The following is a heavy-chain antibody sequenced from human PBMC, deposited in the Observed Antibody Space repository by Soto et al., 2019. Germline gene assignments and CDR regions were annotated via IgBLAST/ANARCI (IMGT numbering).Heavy chain of an antibody. CDR1: GFTFSSYG. D-gene: IGHD3-22*01. V-gene: IGHV3-30*18. J-gene: IGHJ4*02. Sequence: HPGGSLRLSCAASGFTFSSYGMHWVRQAPGKGLEWVAVISYDGSNKYYADSVKGRFTISRDNSKNTLYLQMNSLRAEDTAVYYCAKGRARGYYDSSGHAEPFDYWGQGTLVTVSS. CDR3: AKGRARGYYDSSGHAEPFDY. CDR2: ISYDGSNK.